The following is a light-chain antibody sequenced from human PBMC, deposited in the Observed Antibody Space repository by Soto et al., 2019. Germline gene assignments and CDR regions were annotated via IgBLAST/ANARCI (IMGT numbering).Light chain of an antibody. CDR3: QQYYTWPVT. Sequence: IVMTQSPATLSVSPGERVTISYRASQSVTNTLAWYQHKPGQAPRLLISYASRGATGIPSRFSGSGSGTDFTLTINSLQSEDFAVYYCQQYYTWPVTFGGGTKVEIK. CDR2: YAS. CDR1: QSVTNT. V-gene: IGKV3-15*01. J-gene: IGKJ4*01.